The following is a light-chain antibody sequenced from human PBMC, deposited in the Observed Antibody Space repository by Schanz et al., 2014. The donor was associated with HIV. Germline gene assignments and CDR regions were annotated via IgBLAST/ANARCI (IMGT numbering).Light chain of an antibody. CDR3: CSYSRVGTPHYV. J-gene: IGLJ1*01. CDR2: DVS. V-gene: IGLV2-11*01. Sequence: QSVLTQPRSVSGSPGQSVTISCTGTSSDVGGYNYVSWYQQHPGKAPKLMIYDVSKRPSGVPDRFSGSKSDNTASLTISGLQAEDEGDYYCCSYSRVGTPHYVFGTGTKLTVL. CDR1: SSDVGGYNY.